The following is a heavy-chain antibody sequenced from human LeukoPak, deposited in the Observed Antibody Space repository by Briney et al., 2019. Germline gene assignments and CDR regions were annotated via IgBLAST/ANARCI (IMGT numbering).Heavy chain of an antibody. CDR2: IRYDGSNK. J-gene: IGHJ4*02. CDR3: ANAYYYDSSGYYFDY. V-gene: IGHV3-30*02. Sequence: TGGSLRLSCAASGFNFSSYGMHWVRQAPGKGLEWVAFIRYDGSNKYYADSVKGRFTISRDNSKNTLYLQMNSLRAEDTAVYYCANAYYYDSSGYYFDYWGQGTLVTVSS. D-gene: IGHD3-22*01. CDR1: GFNFSSYG.